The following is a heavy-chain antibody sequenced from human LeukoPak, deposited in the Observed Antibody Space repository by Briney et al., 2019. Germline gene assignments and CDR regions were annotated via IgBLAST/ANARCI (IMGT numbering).Heavy chain of an antibody. D-gene: IGHD2-21*02. CDR3: ARVAGGDWYYFDF. V-gene: IGHV1-2*02. Sequence: GASVKVSCKASGYTFTAYYMHWVRQAPGQGLEWMGWINLNSGGTNYAQKFQGRVTMTRDTSISAAYMELSRLGSDDTAAYYCARVAGGDWYYFDFWGQGTLVTVSS. J-gene: IGHJ4*02. CDR2: INLNSGGT. CDR1: GYTFTAYY.